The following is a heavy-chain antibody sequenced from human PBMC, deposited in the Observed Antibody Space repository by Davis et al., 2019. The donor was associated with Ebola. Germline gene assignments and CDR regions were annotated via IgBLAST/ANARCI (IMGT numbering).Heavy chain of an antibody. Sequence: MPSETLSLTCTVSGGSISSYYWSWIRQPPGKGLEWNGYIDYSGSPNYNPSLKSRVTMSVDTSKNQFSLKMSSVTAADTAVYYCARGIEYWGQGTLVTVSS. CDR3: ARGIEY. CDR1: GGSISSYY. J-gene: IGHJ4*02. CDR2: IDYSGSP. V-gene: IGHV4-59*01.